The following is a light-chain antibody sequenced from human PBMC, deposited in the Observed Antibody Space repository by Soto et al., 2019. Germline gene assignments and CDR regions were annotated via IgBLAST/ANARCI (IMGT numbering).Light chain of an antibody. Sequence: QSVLTQPASVSGSPGRSITISCTGTSSDVGAYNYVSWYQQHPGEAPKLMIFGVSNRPSGVSNRFSGSKSGNTASLTISGLQAEDEADYYCSSFSSSSTRYLLGTGTKVTVL. CDR3: SSFSSSSTRYL. J-gene: IGLJ1*01. CDR2: GVS. CDR1: SSDVGAYNY. V-gene: IGLV2-14*01.